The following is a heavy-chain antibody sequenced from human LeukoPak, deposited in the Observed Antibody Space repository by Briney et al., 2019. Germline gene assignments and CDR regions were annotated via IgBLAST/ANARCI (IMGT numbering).Heavy chain of an antibody. CDR2: ISADTYTK. CDR1: GFTFSHLA. CDR3: TVATETTFDY. J-gene: IGHJ4*02. D-gene: IGHD4-17*01. V-gene: IGHV3-30*04. Sequence: GGSLRLSCAASGFTFSHLAMYWVRQAPGKGLECVSLISADTYTKYYADSVKGRFIISRDNSKNMLYLQMNGLGTDDSALYYCTVATETTFDYWGQGSLVTVSS.